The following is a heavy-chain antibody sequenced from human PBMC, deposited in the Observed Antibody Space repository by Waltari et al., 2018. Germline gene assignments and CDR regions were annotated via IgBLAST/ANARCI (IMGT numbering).Heavy chain of an antibody. D-gene: IGHD6-19*01. V-gene: IGHV4-59*11. J-gene: IGHJ4*02. CDR3: ARDANGWSRHFDY. CDR1: GGSISSHY. CDR2: IYYSGST. Sequence: QVQLQESGPGLVKPSETLSLTCTVSGGSISSHYWSWIRQPPGKGLEWIGYIYYSGSTNYNPSLKSRVTISVDTSKNQFSLKLSSVTAADTAVYYCARDANGWSRHFDYWGQGTLVTVSS.